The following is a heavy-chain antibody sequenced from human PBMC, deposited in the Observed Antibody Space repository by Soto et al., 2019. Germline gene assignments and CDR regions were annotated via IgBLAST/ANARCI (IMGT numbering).Heavy chain of an antibody. Sequence: SETLSLTCAVSGGSISSGGYSWSWIRQPPGKGLECIGYIYHSGSTYYNPSLKSRVTMSVDTSNNQLSLRLYSVTAADTAIYYCERQPTHRDGYSFDYWGQGALVTVSS. J-gene: IGHJ4*02. D-gene: IGHD5-18*01. CDR3: ERQPTHRDGYSFDY. CDR2: IYHSGST. V-gene: IGHV4-30-2*01. CDR1: GGSISSGGYS.